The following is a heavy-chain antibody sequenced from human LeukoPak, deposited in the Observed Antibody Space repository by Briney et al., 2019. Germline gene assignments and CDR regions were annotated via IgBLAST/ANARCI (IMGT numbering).Heavy chain of an antibody. CDR3: ARQSKQTLWFGEF. CDR2: IYYSGST. J-gene: IGHJ4*02. V-gene: IGHV4-39*01. D-gene: IGHD3-10*01. Sequence: SETLSLTCTVSGGSISSSSYYWGWIRQPPGKGLAWIGSIYYSGSTYYNPSLKSRVTISVDTSKNQFSLKLSSVTAADTAVYYCARQSKQTLWFGEFWGQGTLVTVSS. CDR1: GGSISSSSYY.